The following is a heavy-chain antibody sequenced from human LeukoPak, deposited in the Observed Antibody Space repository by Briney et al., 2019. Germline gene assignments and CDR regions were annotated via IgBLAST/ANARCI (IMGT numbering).Heavy chain of an antibody. D-gene: IGHD1-26*01. Sequence: ASVKVSCKASGGTFSSYAISWVRQAPGQGLEWMGRIIPIFGTANYAQKFQGRVTITTDESTSTAYMELSILRSDDTAVYYCARVFHRQGGVFDYWRQETLVTVSS. CDR3: ARVFHRQGGVFDY. V-gene: IGHV1-69*05. CDR2: IIPIFGTA. J-gene: IGHJ4*02. CDR1: GGTFSSYA.